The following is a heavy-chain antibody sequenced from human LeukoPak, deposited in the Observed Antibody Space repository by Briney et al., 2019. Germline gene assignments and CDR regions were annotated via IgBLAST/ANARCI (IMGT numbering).Heavy chain of an antibody. Sequence: SVKVSCKASGGTFSSYAISWVRQAPGQGLEWMGGIIPIFGTANYAQKFQGRVTITADESTSTAYMELSSLRSDDTAVYYCAGDRDGYNYDFDYWGQGTLVTVSS. CDR3: AGDRDGYNYDFDY. D-gene: IGHD5-24*01. CDR1: GGTFSSYA. J-gene: IGHJ4*02. V-gene: IGHV1-69*13. CDR2: IIPIFGTA.